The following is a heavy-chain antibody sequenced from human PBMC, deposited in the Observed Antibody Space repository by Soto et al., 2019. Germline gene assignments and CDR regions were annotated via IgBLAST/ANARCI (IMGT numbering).Heavy chain of an antibody. J-gene: IGHJ6*02. CDR3: RVVTYGGYYYYGMDV. CDR1: GGTFSSYA. Sequence: GASVKVSCKASGGTFSSYAISWVRQAPGQGLEWMGGIIPIFGTANYAQKFQGRVTITADESTSTAYMELSSLRSEDTAVYYCRVVTYGGYYYYGMDVWGQGTTVTVSS. V-gene: IGHV1-69*13. D-gene: IGHD3-3*01. CDR2: IIPIFGTA.